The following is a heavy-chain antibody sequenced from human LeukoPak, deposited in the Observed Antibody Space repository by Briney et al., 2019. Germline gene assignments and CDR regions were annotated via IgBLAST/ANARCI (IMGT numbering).Heavy chain of an antibody. CDR2: INPIFGTA. CDR3: ARDKGGLGYCSGGSCYYWFDP. CDR1: GGTFSSYA. Sequence: SVKVSCKASGGTFSSYAISWVRQAPGQGLEWMGGINPIFGTANYAQKFQGRVTITTDESTSTAYMELSSLRSEDTAVYYCARDKGGLGYCSGGSCYYWFDPWGQGTLVTVSS. J-gene: IGHJ5*02. D-gene: IGHD2-15*01. V-gene: IGHV1-69*05.